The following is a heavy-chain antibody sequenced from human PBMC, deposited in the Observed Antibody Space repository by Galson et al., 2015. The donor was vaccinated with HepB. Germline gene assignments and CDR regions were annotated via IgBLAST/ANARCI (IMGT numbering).Heavy chain of an antibody. CDR2: IYYTGSA. J-gene: IGHJ5*02. CDR1: GGSVSNYSYY. CDR3: ARNGDSGDFVSWFDP. D-gene: IGHD4-17*01. Sequence: SETLSLTCTVSGGSVSNYSYYWAWIRQPPGKGLEWIGSIYYTGSAYYNPSLKSRVTVSVDTSKNHFSLSLTSVTAADTAIYYCARNGDSGDFVSWFDPWGQGTLVTVSS. V-gene: IGHV4-39*02.